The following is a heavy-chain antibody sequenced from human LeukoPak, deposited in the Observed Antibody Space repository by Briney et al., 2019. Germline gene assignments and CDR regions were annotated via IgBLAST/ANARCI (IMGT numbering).Heavy chain of an antibody. CDR1: GGTFSSYA. J-gene: IGHJ3*02. CDR3: ASSPFDFWSGYKSPLSLNAFDI. D-gene: IGHD3-3*01. Sequence: ASVKVSCKASGGTFSSYAISWVRQAPGQGLEWMGGIIPIFGTANYAQKFQGRVTITADKSTSTVYMELSRLRSDDTAVYYCASSPFDFWSGYKSPLSLNAFDIWGQGTMVTVSS. CDR2: IIPIFGTA. V-gene: IGHV1-69*06.